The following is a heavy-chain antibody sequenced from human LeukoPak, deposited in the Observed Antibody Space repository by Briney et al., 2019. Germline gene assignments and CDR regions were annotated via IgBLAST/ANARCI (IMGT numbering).Heavy chain of an antibody. CDR2: SYTSGST. J-gene: IGHJ4*02. Sequence: SEPLSLTCSVSVGSISSGSHSCRWIWQPAGEGVEWLGCSYTSGSTNYNPSLKSRVTISVDTSKNQFSLKLSSVTAADTAVYYCARVPYYDFWSGSHDYWGQGTLVTVSS. V-gene: IGHV4-61*02. CDR3: ARVPYYDFWSGSHDY. CDR1: VGSISSGSHS. D-gene: IGHD3-3*01.